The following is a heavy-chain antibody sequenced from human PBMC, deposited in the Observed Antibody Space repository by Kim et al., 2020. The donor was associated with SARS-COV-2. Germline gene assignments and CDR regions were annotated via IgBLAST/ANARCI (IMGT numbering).Heavy chain of an antibody. CDR3: AREMEGFPSRMTTTTLCWFDP. CDR2: ISAYNGNT. Sequence: ASVKVSCKASGYTFTSYGISWVRQAPGQGLEWMGWISAYNGNTNYAQKLQGRVTMTTDTSTSTAYMELRSLRSDDTAVYYCAREMEGFPSRMTTTTLCWFDPWGQGTLVTVSS. V-gene: IGHV1-18*04. CDR1: GYTFTSYG. D-gene: IGHD4-17*01. J-gene: IGHJ5*02.